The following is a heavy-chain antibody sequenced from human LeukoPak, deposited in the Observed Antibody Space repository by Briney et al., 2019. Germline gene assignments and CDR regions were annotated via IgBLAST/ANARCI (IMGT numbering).Heavy chain of an antibody. J-gene: IGHJ3*02. Sequence: GGSLRLSCAASGFTFNIYSFNWVRQAPGKGLEWVSSISHGGIYVYYADSGKGRFTISRDNAENSLYLQMNSLRAEDTAVYYCARDRAVTTLGIPHAFDIWGQGTMVTVSS. CDR1: GFTFNIYS. CDR3: ARDRAVTTLGIPHAFDI. D-gene: IGHD4-23*01. V-gene: IGHV3-21*01. CDR2: ISHGGIYV.